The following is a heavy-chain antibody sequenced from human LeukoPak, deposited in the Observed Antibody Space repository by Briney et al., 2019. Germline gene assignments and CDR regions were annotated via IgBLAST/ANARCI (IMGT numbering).Heavy chain of an antibody. J-gene: IGHJ4*02. V-gene: IGHV4-59*12. CDR3: AKDLEMEGIAAAIGSGFDY. CDR2: IYYSGST. CDR1: GGSISSYY. Sequence: SETLSLTCTVSGGSISSYYWSWIRQPPGKGLEWIGYIYYSGSTNYNSSLKSRVTISVDTSKNQFSLKLSSVTAADTAVYYCAKDLEMEGIAAAIGSGFDYWGQGTWSPSPQ. D-gene: IGHD6-13*01.